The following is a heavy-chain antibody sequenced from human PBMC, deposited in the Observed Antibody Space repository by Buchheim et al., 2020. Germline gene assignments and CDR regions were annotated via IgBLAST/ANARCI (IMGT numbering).Heavy chain of an antibody. CDR3: ARDEEYGSSNSCYGKMSNWFDP. CDR2: IIPIFGTA. J-gene: IGHJ5*02. CDR1: GGTFSSYA. V-gene: IGHV1-69*01. Sequence: QVQLVQSGAEVKKPGSSVKVSCKASGGTFSSYAISWVRQAPGQGLEWMGGIIPIFGTANYAQKFQGRVTITADESTSTAYMEVGNLRSEDTAVYYCARDEEYGSSNSCYGKMSNWFDPWGQGTL. D-gene: IGHD2-2*01.